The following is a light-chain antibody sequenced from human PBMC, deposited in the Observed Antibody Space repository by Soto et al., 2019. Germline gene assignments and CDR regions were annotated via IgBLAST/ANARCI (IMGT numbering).Light chain of an antibody. CDR1: SSDVGGYKY. CDR2: DVS. CDR3: SSYTSSSTPYV. J-gene: IGLJ1*01. V-gene: IGLV2-14*01. Sequence: QSALTQPASVSGSPGQSITISCTGSSSDVGGYKYVSWYQQHPGKVPKLMIYDVSNRPSGVSNRFSGSKSGNTASLTISGLQAEDEADYYCSSYTSSSTPYVFGTGTKDTVL.